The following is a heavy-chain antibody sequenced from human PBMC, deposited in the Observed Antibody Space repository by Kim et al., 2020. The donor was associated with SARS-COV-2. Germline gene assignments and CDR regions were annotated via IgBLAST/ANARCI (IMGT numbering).Heavy chain of an antibody. CDR2: ISWDGGST. J-gene: IGHJ6*02. CDR3: AKEGGNGYSSRYGMDV. Sequence: GGSLRLSCAASGFTFDDYAMHWVRQAPGKGLEWVSLISWDGGSTYYADSVKGRFTISRDNSKNSLYLQMNSLRAEDTALYYCAKEGGNGYSSRYGMDVWGQGTTVTVSS. D-gene: IGHD6-13*01. CDR1: GFTFDDYA. V-gene: IGHV3-43D*03.